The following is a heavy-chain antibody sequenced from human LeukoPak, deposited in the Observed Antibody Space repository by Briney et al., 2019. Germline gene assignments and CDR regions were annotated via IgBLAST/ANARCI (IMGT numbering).Heavy chain of an antibody. CDR3: ARAAQAYFPY. CDR1: GFTVSSNY. CDR2: IYSGGST. Sequence: GGSLRLSCAASGFTVSSNYMSWVRQAPGKGLEWVSVIYSGGSTYYADSVKGRFTISRGNSKNTLYLQMNSLRAEDTAVYYCARAAQAYFPYGGQGTLATVP. V-gene: IGHV3-53*01. J-gene: IGHJ4*02.